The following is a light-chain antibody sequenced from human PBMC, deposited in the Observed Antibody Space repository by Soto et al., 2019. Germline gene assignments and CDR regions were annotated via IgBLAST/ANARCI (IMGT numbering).Light chain of an antibody. CDR3: ASYTAASTMV. Sequence: QSALTQPASVSGSLGQSITISCTGTRSDIGSRNSVSWYQHHPGKAPKLMIYDANIRPSGVSHRFSGSKSGNAASLTISGLQAEDEADYSCASYTAASTMVFGGGTKVTVL. J-gene: IGLJ2*01. CDR2: DAN. CDR1: RSDIGSRNS. V-gene: IGLV2-14*03.